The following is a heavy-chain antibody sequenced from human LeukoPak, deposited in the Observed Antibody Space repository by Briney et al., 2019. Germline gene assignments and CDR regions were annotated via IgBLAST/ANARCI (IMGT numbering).Heavy chain of an antibody. V-gene: IGHV4-34*01. CDR3: ARGRYSSSWDIDY. CDR2: INHSGST. CDR1: GGSFSGYY. D-gene: IGHD6-13*01. J-gene: IGHJ4*02. Sequence: SETLSLTCAVYGGSFSGYYWSWIRQPPGKGLEWIGEINHSGSTNYNPSLKSRVTILVDTSKNQFSLKLSSVTAADTAVYYCARGRYSSSWDIDYWGQGTLVTVSS.